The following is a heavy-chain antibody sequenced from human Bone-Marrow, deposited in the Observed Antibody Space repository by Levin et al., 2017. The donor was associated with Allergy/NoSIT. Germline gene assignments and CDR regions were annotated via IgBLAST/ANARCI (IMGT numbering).Heavy chain of an antibody. D-gene: IGHD2-2*01. Sequence: GESLKISCKASGYSITSYYMYWVRQAPGQGLEWMGTIKPSGGDTSYAQKFQGRVTMTTDTSASTVYMELSSLRSEDTAVYYCTREAGATSIGYSYMDVWGKGTTVTVSS. V-gene: IGHV1-46*01. J-gene: IGHJ6*03. CDR2: IKPSGGDT. CDR3: TREAGATSIGYSYMDV. CDR1: GYSITSYY.